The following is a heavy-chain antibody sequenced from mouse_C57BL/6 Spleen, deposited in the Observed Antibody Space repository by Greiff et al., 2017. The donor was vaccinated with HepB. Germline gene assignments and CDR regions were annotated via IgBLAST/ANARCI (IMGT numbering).Heavy chain of an antibody. Sequence: EVLLVESGGGLVKPGGSLKLSCAASGFTFSDYGMHWVRQAPEKGLEWVAYISSGSSTIYYADTVKGRFTIARDNAKNTLFLQMTSLRSEDTAMYYCARTDYVLYYYAMDYWGQGTSVTGSS. CDR2: ISSGSSTI. V-gene: IGHV5-17*01. CDR1: GFTFSDYG. J-gene: IGHJ4*01. D-gene: IGHD2-4*01. CDR3: ARTDYVLYYYAMDY.